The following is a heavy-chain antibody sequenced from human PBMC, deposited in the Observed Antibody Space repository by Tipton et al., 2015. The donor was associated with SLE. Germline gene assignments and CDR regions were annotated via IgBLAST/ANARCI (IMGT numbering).Heavy chain of an antibody. V-gene: IGHV3-53*05. J-gene: IGHJ4*02. CDR1: GFTVSSNY. CDR2: IYSGGST. CDR3: AREGGLWYQQGLYFDY. Sequence: SLRLSCAASGFTVSSNYMSWVRQAPGKGLEWVSVIYSGGSTYYADSVKGRFTISRDNSKNTLYLQMNSLRAEDTAVYYCAREGGLWYQQGLYFDYWGQGTLVTVSS. D-gene: IGHD2-2*01.